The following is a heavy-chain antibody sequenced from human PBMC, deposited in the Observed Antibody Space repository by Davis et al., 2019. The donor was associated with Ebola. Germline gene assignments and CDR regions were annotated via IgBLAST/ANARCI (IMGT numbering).Heavy chain of an antibody. V-gene: IGHV5-51*01. Sequence: GESLKISCKGSGYSFTSYWIGWVRQMPGKGLEWMGIIYPGDSDTRYSPSFQGQVTISADKSISTAYLQWSSLKASDTAMYYCARSSFADYIWGSYRQDEMYYFDYWGQGTLVTVSS. CDR3: ARSSFADYIWGSYRQDEMYYFDY. J-gene: IGHJ4*02. CDR1: GYSFTSYW. D-gene: IGHD3-16*02. CDR2: IYPGDSDT.